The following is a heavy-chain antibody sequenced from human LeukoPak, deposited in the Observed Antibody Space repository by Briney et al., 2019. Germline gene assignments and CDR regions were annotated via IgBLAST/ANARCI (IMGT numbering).Heavy chain of an antibody. J-gene: IGHJ4*02. CDR3: AREEDFDY. Sequence: PGGSLRLSCAASGFTFSSYNMNWVRQAPGKGLEWVSSISSTSIYIYYADSVKGRFIISRDNAKNSLYLQMNSLRAEDTAVYYCAREEDFDYWGQGTLVTVSS. V-gene: IGHV3-21*06. CDR1: GFTFSSYN. CDR2: ISSTSIYI.